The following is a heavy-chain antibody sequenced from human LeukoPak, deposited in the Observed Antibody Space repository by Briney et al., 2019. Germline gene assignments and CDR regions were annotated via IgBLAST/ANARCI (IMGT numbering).Heavy chain of an antibody. D-gene: IGHD6-13*01. V-gene: IGHV3-7*01. J-gene: IGHJ6*03. CDR2: IKQDGSEK. CDR3: ARVAAPGTGIFVNFYYNMDL. CDR1: GFTFSSYA. Sequence: GSLRLSCAASGFTFSSYAMHWVRQAPGKGLEWVANIKQDGSEKNYVDSVEGRFTISRDNAKNSLYLQMDSLRGDDTAVYYCARVAAPGTGIFVNFYYNMDLWGKGTTVIISS.